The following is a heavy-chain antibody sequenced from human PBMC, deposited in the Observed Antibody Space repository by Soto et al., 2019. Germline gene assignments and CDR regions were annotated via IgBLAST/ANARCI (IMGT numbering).Heavy chain of an antibody. CDR2: INPNSGGT. Sequence: QVQLVQSGAEVKKPGASVKVSCKASGYTFSGYYIHWVRQAPGQGLEWRGWINPNSGGTNYAKKFQGRVTMTRDTSISTAYMELSSLRSDDTGMYYCVSKHSSSPGWFGPWGQGTLVTVSS. V-gene: IGHV1-2*02. CDR3: VSKHSSSPGWFGP. CDR1: GYTFSGYY. J-gene: IGHJ5*02. D-gene: IGHD2-2*01.